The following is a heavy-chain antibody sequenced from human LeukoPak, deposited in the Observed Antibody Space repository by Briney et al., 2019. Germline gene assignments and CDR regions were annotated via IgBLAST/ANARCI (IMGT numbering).Heavy chain of an antibody. J-gene: IGHJ4*02. Sequence: SETLSLTCTVSGGSISSSSYYWGWGRQPPGRGGEWIGSIYYSGRTYNNPSLKRRVTISVDTSTNQFSLKLSSVTATDTAVYYCARSYYDSSGYYGKFDYWGQGTLVTVSS. CDR2: IYYSGRT. V-gene: IGHV4-39*01. CDR3: ARSYYDSSGYYGKFDY. D-gene: IGHD3-22*01. CDR1: GGSISSSSYY.